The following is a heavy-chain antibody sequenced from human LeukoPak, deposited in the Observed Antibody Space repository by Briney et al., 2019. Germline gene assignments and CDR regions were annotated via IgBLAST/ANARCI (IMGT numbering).Heavy chain of an antibody. Sequence: SETLSLTCTVSGGSISISTYYWGWIRQPPGKGLEWIGNVYYSGSTYYNPSLKSRVTISVDTSKNQFSLRLSSVTAPDTAVYYCARLGTGYDSSGYSIGWFDPWGQGTLVTVSS. CDR1: GGSISISTYY. D-gene: IGHD3-22*01. CDR3: ARLGTGYDSSGYSIGWFDP. J-gene: IGHJ5*02. V-gene: IGHV4-39*01. CDR2: VYYSGST.